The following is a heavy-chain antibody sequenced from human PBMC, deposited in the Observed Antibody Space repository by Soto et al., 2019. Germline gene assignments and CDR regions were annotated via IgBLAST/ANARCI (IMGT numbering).Heavy chain of an antibody. Sequence: PGGSLRLSCAASGFTFSNYALSWARQAPGKGLEWVSGISTRGANTYYADSVRGRFIISRDNSKNTVDLQMNNLTAEDTALYYCTRETLRGGHSDNWGQGTRVTVSS. CDR2: ISTRGANT. V-gene: IGHV3-23*01. CDR3: TRETLRGGHSDN. J-gene: IGHJ4*02. D-gene: IGHD1-26*01. CDR1: GFTFSNYA.